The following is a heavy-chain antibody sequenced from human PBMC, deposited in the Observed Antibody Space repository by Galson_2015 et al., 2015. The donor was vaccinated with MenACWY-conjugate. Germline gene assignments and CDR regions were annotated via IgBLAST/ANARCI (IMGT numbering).Heavy chain of an antibody. Sequence: GFTVSSSYMTWVRQAPGKGLEWVSVIYSDGSTYNADSVKGRFTISRDNSKNTVFLQMTSLRAEDTAMYYCARDSRATTVWGLNKRKTIDYYYGMDVWGQGTTVIVSS. CDR3: ARDSRATTVWGLNKRKTIDYYYGMDV. D-gene: IGHD3-10*01. CDR2: IYSDGST. J-gene: IGHJ6*02. CDR1: GFTVSSSY. V-gene: IGHV3-53*01.